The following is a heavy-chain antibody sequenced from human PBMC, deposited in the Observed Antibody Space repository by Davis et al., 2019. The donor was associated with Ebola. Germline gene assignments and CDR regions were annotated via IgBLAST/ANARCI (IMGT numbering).Heavy chain of an antibody. CDR2: IRSKANSYAT. Sequence: GESLKISCAASGFTFSGSVMHWVRQASGKGLEWVGRIRSKANSYATAYAASVKGRFTISRDDSKNTAYLQMNSLKTEDTAVYYCTSDDTSIAAAGADYWGQGTLVTVSS. D-gene: IGHD6-13*01. CDR3: TSDDTSIAAAGADY. CDR1: GFTFSGSV. J-gene: IGHJ4*02. V-gene: IGHV3-73*01.